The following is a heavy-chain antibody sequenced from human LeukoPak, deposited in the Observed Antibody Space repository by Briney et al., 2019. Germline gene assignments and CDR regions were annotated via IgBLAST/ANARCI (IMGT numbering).Heavy chain of an antibody. CDR1: GFTFSGSA. D-gene: IGHD2-15*01. V-gene: IGHV3-73*01. CDR2: IRSKANSYAT. Sequence: GGSLRLSCAASGFTFSGSAMHWVRQASGKGLEWVGRIRSKANSYATAYAASVKGRFTISRDDSKNTAYLQMNSLKTEDTAVYYCTRHADGGYCSGGSCYLKNYYYYMDVWGKGTTVTVSS. CDR3: TRHADGGYCSGGSCYLKNYYYYMDV. J-gene: IGHJ6*03.